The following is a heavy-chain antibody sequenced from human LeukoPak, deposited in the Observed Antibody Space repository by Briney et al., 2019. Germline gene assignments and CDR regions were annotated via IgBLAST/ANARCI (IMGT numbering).Heavy chain of an antibody. J-gene: IGHJ4*02. CDR3: AKSGGYGLIDY. V-gene: IGHV4-59*04. Sequence: SGGSLRLSCAASGFTFSSYWMSWVRQPPGKGLEWIGNIYSSGSTYYNASLQSRVTISIDTSKNQFSLRLNSVTAADTAMYYCAKSGGYGLIDYWGQGTRVTVSS. CDR2: IYSSGST. CDR1: GFTFSSYW. D-gene: IGHD1-26*01.